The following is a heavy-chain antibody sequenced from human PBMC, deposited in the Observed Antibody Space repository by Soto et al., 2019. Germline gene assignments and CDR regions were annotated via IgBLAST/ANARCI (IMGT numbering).Heavy chain of an antibody. D-gene: IGHD3-22*01. Sequence: QVQLVESGGGVVQPGRSLRLSCAASGFTFSNYGMHWVRQAPGKGLEWVAVIWYDGSNKYYADSVKGRFTISRDNSKNTLNLQMNSLRAEDTAVYYCARDRMYYDSSGYYDYWGQGTLVTVSS. CDR2: IWYDGSNK. V-gene: IGHV3-33*01. CDR1: GFTFSNYG. CDR3: ARDRMYYDSSGYYDY. J-gene: IGHJ4*02.